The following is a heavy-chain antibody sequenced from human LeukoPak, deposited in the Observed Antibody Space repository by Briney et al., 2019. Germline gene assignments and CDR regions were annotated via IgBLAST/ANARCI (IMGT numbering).Heavy chain of an antibody. J-gene: IGHJ4*02. Sequence: PSETLSLTCAVYGGSFSGYYWSWIRQPPGKGLEWIGEINHSGSTNYNPSLKSRVTISVDTSKNQFSLKLSSVTAADTAVYYCASRRDGYNRRKFDYWGQGTLVTVSS. D-gene: IGHD5-12*01. V-gene: IGHV4-34*01. CDR2: INHSGST. CDR3: ASRRDGYNRRKFDY. CDR1: GGSFSGYY.